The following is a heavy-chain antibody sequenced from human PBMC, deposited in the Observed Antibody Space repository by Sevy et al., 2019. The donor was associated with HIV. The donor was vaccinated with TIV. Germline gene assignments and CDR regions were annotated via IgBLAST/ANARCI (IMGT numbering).Heavy chain of an antibody. CDR2: ISGSGTRT. V-gene: IGHV3-23*01. CDR1: GFSFDSYG. Sequence: GGSLRLSCAVSGFSFDSYGMTWVRQAPGKGLEWVSGISGSGTRTYYADSVKGRFIISRDNSKNTLYLQMNSLRSEAKAIYYCAKGGGGHYDPDEIGYYFYYYNMDVWGKGTTVTVSS. J-gene: IGHJ6*03. CDR3: AKGGGGHYDPDEIGYYFYYYNMDV. D-gene: IGHD3-22*01.